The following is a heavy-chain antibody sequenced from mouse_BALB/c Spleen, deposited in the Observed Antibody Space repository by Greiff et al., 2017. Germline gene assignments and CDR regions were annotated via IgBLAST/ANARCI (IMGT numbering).Heavy chain of an antibody. Sequence: EVQLQQSGAELVKPGASVKLSCTASGFNIKDTYMHWVKQRPEQGLEWIGRIDPANGNTKYDPKFQGKATITADTSSNTAYLQLSSLSSEDTAVSYCASGDDGYYYAMDVWGQGTSVTVSS. CDR3: ASGDDGYYYAMDV. V-gene: IGHV14-3*02. J-gene: IGHJ4*01. D-gene: IGHD2-3*01. CDR2: IDPANGNT. CDR1: GFNIKDTY.